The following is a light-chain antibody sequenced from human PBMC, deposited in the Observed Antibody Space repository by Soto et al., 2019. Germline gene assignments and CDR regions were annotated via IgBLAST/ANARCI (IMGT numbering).Light chain of an antibody. CDR3: QQYKNWPPIT. CDR2: GAS. CDR1: QSVGNH. J-gene: IGKJ5*01. V-gene: IGKV3-15*01. Sequence: EIVMTQSPATLSVSPWERATHSCRASQSVGNHLAWYQQKPGQAPRLLIYGASNRATGIPARFSGSGSGTEFALTISSLQSEDFALYYCQQYKNWPPITFGQGTRLEIK.